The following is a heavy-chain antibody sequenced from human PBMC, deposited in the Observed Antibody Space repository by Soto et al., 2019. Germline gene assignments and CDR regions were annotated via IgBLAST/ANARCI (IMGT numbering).Heavy chain of an antibody. D-gene: IGHD2-2*01. CDR3: ARVPDR. Sequence: SETLSLTCTVSGGSISTYYWNWIRQTPGKGLEWIGYIHHSGRTNCNPSLRSRVTISVDRSKNQFSLKLSSVTAADTAVYYCARVPDRWGQGTLVTVSS. CDR1: GGSISTYY. CDR2: IHHSGRT. J-gene: IGHJ5*02. V-gene: IGHV4-59*12.